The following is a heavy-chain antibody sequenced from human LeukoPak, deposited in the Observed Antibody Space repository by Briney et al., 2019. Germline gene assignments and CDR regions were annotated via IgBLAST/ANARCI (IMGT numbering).Heavy chain of an antibody. CDR3: ATPRYSGSYGDALDI. J-gene: IGHJ3*02. Sequence: ASVKISCKVSGYTFTDYYMHWVQQAPGKGLEWMGLVDPEDGETIYAEKFQGRVTITADTSTDTAYMELSSLRSEDTAVYYRATPRYSGSYGDALDIWGQGTMVTVSS. V-gene: IGHV1-69-2*01. CDR1: GYTFTDYY. D-gene: IGHD1-26*01. CDR2: VDPEDGET.